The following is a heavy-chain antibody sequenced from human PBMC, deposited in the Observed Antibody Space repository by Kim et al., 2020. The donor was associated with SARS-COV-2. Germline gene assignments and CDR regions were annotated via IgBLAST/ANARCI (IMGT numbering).Heavy chain of an antibody. CDR2: IDYSGRT. CDR3: ARGFDL. J-gene: IGHJ2*01. Sequence: IDYSGRTHSNPSLKSRVTRSVDTSKSPFSLKLSSVTAADTAVYYCARGFDLWGRGTLVTVSS. V-gene: IGHV4-59*09.